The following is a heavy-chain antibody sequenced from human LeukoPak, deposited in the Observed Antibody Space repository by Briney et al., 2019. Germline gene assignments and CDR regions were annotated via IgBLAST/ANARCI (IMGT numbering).Heavy chain of an antibody. CDR3: ATIGWDYYFDY. CDR1: GYTFTGYY. D-gene: IGHD1-26*01. Sequence: ASVKVSCKASGYTFTGYYMHWVRQAPGQGLKWMGWINPNSGGTNYAQQFQGRLTMARDTSISTAYMELSSLRSEDTAVYYCATIGWDYYFDYWGQGTLVTVSS. CDR2: INPNSGGT. J-gene: IGHJ4*02. V-gene: IGHV1-2*02.